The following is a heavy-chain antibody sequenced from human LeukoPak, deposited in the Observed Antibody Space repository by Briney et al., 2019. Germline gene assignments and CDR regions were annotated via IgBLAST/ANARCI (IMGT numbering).Heavy chain of an antibody. CDR2: MNPNSGNT. Sequence: ASVKVSCKASGYTFTSYDINWVRQATGQGLEWTGWMNPNSGNTGYAQKFQGRVTMTRNTSISTAYMELSSLRSEDTAVYYCARGARIQLWGDYWGQGTLVTVSS. CDR3: ARGARIQLWGDY. D-gene: IGHD5-18*01. CDR1: GYTFTSYD. V-gene: IGHV1-8*01. J-gene: IGHJ4*02.